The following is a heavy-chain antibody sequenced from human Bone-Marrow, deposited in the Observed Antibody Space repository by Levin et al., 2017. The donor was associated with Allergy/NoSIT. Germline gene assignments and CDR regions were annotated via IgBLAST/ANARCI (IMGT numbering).Heavy chain of an antibody. CDR1: GYIFTGYY. J-gene: IGHJ6*02. CDR2: INPNSGDT. D-gene: IGHD2-15*01. CDR3: ASGGAGYCYNCMDV. V-gene: IGHV1-2*02. Sequence: ASVKVSCKASGYIFTGYYIHWVRQAPGQGLEWMGWINPNSGDTNYAQKFQGRVTMTRDTSINTAYMELSRLRSDDTAVYYCASGGAGYCYNCMDVWGHGTTVTVSS.